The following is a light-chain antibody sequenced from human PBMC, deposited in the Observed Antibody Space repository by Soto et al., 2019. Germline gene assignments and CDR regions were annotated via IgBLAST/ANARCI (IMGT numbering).Light chain of an antibody. Sequence: QSVLTQPASVSGSRGQSITISCTGTSSDVGGYNYVSWYQQHPGKAPKLMLYEVNIRPSGVSNRFSGSKSGNTASLSISGLQAEDEADYYCSSYTSRNTLLYVFGTGTKVTVL. V-gene: IGLV2-14*01. J-gene: IGLJ1*01. CDR1: SSDVGGYNY. CDR2: EVN. CDR3: SSYTSRNTLLYV.